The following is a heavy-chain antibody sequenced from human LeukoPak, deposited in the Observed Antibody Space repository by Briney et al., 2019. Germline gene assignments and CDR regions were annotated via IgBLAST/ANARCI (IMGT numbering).Heavy chain of an antibody. V-gene: IGHV4-59*01. D-gene: IGHD6-19*01. Sequence: SETLSLTCTVSGGSISSYYWSWIRQPPGKGLEWIGYIYYSGSTNYNPSLKSRVTISVDTSQNQFSLKLSSVTAADTAVYYCAREGGSGWYGGGIDYWGQGTLVTVSS. CDR3: AREGGSGWYGGGIDY. CDR1: GGSISSYY. CDR2: IYYSGST. J-gene: IGHJ4*02.